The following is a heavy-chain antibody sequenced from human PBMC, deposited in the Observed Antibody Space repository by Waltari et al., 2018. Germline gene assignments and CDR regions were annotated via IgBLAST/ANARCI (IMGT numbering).Heavy chain of an antibody. CDR1: GYTLTELS. D-gene: IGHD5-12*01. J-gene: IGHJ3*02. Sequence: QVQLVQSGAEVKKPGASVKVSCKVSGYTLTELSMHWVRQAPGKGLEWMGGFDPEDGETIYEQKFQGRVTMTEETSTDTAYMELSSLRSEDTAVYYCASLWGYSGYDSAFDIWGQGTMVTVSS. V-gene: IGHV1-24*01. CDR3: ASLWGYSGYDSAFDI. CDR2: FDPEDGET.